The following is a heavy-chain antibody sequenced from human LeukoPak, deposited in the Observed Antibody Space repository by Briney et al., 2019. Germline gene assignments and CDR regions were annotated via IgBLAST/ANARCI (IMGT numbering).Heavy chain of an antibody. D-gene: IGHD1-26*01. CDR3: AXXXXXXGXVGY. J-gene: IGHJ4*02. Sequence: XXXSXYTFTGYYMHWVRQAPGQGLEWMGWINPNSGGTNYAQKFQGRVTITRDTSISTAYMELSRLTSDDRGGYYCAXXXXXXGXVGYWXXXXLVTVSS. CDR1: XYTFTGYY. CDR2: INPNSGGT. V-gene: IGHV1-2*02.